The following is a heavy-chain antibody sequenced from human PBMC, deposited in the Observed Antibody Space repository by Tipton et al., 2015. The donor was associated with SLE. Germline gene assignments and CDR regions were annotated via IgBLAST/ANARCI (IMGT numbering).Heavy chain of an antibody. CDR2: INHSGST. Sequence: TLSLTCAVYGGSFSGYYWSWIRQPPGKGLEWIGEINHSGSTNYNPSLKSRVTISADTSKNQFSLKLSSVTAADTAVYYCASRHCYYDFMDCGAKGTTFTSSS. CDR1: GGSFSGYY. CDR3: ASRHCYYDFMDC. V-gene: IGHV4-34*01. J-gene: IGHJ6*03. D-gene: IGHD1-1*01.